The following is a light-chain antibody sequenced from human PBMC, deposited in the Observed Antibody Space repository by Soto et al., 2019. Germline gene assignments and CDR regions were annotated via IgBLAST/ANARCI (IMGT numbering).Light chain of an antibody. J-gene: IGKJ4*01. V-gene: IGKV3-20*01. CDR1: QSVSSNY. CDR2: GAS. CDR3: QPYNNWPLT. Sequence: EIVLTESPGTLSLYPGERATLSCRASQSVSSNYLAWYQQKGGQAPRLLIYGASTRTTGIPDRFSGSGSGTDFTLTINRLEPEDFAVYYCQPYNNWPLTFGGGTKVDIK.